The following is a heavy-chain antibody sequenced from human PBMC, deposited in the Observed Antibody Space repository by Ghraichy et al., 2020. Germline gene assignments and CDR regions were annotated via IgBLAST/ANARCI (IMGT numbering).Heavy chain of an antibody. V-gene: IGHV3-23*01. CDR3: AKDGTRYYGSGSLAGFDY. CDR1: GFTFSSYA. Sequence: GGSLRLSCAASGFTFSSYAMSWVRQAPGKGLEWVSAISGSGGSTYYADSVKGRFTISRDNSKNTLYLQMNSLRAEDTAVYYCAKDGTRYYGSGSLAGFDYWGQGTLVTVSS. CDR2: ISGSGGST. D-gene: IGHD3-10*01. J-gene: IGHJ4*02.